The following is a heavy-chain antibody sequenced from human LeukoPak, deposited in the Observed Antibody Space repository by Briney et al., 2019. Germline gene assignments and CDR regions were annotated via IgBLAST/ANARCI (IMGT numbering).Heavy chain of an antibody. J-gene: IGHJ4*02. V-gene: IGHV4-4*07. D-gene: IGHD3-3*01. CDR2: IYTSGST. Sequence: SETLSLTCTVSGDSISSYYWSWIRQPAGRGLEWLGRIYTSGSTNYNPSLKSRVTMSVDTSKNLFPLKVNSVTAADTAVYFCARVASGYYAYYFDYWGQGTLVTVSS. CDR1: GDSISSYY. CDR3: ARVASGYYAYYFDY.